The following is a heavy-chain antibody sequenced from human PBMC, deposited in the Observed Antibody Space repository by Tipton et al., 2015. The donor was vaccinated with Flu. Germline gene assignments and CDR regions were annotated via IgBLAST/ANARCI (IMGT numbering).Heavy chain of an antibody. D-gene: IGHD2-2*01. CDR2: IYYSGST. CDR1: GGSISSGGYY. J-gene: IGHJ3*02. CDR3: ARSITRDAFDI. Sequence: LSLTCTVSGGSISSGGYYWSWIRQPPGKGLEWIGYIYYSGSTYYNPSLKSRVTISVDTSKNQFSLKLSSVTAADTAVYYCARSITRDAFDIWGQGTMVTVSS. V-gene: IGHV4-30-4*01.